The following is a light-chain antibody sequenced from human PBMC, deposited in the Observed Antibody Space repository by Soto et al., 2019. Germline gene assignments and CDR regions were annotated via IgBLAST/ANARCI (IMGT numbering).Light chain of an antibody. CDR3: SSHGGSNNFYV. CDR2: EVS. J-gene: IGLJ1*01. V-gene: IGLV2-8*01. CDR1: SSDVGAYNY. Sequence: QSVLAQPPSAPGSPGQSVTISCTGTSSDVGAYNYVSWYQQHPGKAPKLMIHEVSKRPSGVPDRFSASKSGNTASLTVSGLQDEDEADYHRSSHGGSNNFYVFGTGTKVTVL.